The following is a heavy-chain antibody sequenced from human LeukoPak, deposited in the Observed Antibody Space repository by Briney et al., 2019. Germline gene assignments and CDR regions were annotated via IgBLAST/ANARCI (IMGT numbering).Heavy chain of an antibody. Sequence: GGSLKISCKGSGYSFTSYWIGWVRQMPGKGLEWMGIIYPGDSDTRYGPSFQGQVTISADKSISTAYLQWSSLKASDTAMYYCARLLVSYTNAAWFDPWGQGTLVTVSS. J-gene: IGHJ5*02. CDR2: IYPGDSDT. D-gene: IGHD2-8*01. V-gene: IGHV5-51*01. CDR3: ARLLVSYTNAAWFDP. CDR1: GYSFTSYW.